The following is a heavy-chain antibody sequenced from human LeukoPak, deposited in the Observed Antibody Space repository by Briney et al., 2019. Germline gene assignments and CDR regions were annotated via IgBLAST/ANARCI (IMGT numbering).Heavy chain of an antibody. CDR1: GNTFSMYS. D-gene: IGHD3-16*01. CDR2: INPSDGAT. V-gene: IGHV1-46*01. J-gene: IGHJ6*03. CDR3: AGEQRGWLCGSLGGLFASYYTYYYMDV. Sequence: ASVKVSCKASGNTFSMYSVHWVRQAPGQGLEWMGMINPSDGATTYAQRFQGRVTMTRDMSTTTVYMDLRSLRSEDTAVYFCAGEQRGWLCGSLGGLFASYYTYYYMDVWGRGTTVTVSS.